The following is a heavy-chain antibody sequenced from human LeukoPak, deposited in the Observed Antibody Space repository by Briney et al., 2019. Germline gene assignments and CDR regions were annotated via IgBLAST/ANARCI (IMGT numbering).Heavy chain of an antibody. CDR3: ATVSDSSGYRT. J-gene: IGHJ5*02. V-gene: IGHV1-69*04. Sequence: GASVKVSCKASGYTFTSYGISWVRQAPGQGLEWMGRIISMLGIANYAQKFQGRVTIIADKSTSIVYMELSSLRSEDTAVYYCATVSDSSGYRTWGQGTLVTVSS. D-gene: IGHD3-22*01. CDR2: IISMLGIA. CDR1: GYTFTSYG.